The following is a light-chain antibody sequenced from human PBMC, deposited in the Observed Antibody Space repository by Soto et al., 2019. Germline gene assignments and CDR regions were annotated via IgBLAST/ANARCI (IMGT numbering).Light chain of an antibody. CDR2: GAS. J-gene: IGKJ2*01. CDR1: QSVSSSY. CDR3: QQYGSSPKYT. Sequence: EIVLTQSPGTLSLSPGERATLSCRASQSVSSSYLAWYQQKPGQAPRLLIYGASSRATGIPDRFSGSGSGTDFNLTISRLEPEDFAVYYCQQYGSSPKYTFGQGTKLKIK. V-gene: IGKV3-20*01.